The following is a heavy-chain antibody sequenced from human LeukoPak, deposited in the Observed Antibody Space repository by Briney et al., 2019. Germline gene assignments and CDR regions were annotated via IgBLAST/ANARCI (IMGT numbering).Heavy chain of an antibody. CDR1: GFTFTSYS. CDR3: ARRAQYNGHYPLDY. D-gene: IGHD1-7*01. Sequence: GGSLRLSCAASGFTFTSYSMSWVRQAPGKGLEWVSGTSDRGDYTYYADSVKGRFTISRDSSKNTLFLQMNSLRAEDTALYFCARRAQYNGHYPLDYWGQGTLVTVSS. V-gene: IGHV3-23*01. J-gene: IGHJ4*02. CDR2: TSDRGDYT.